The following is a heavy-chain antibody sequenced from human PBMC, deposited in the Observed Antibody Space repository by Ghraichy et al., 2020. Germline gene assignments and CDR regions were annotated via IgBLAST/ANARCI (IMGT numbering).Heavy chain of an antibody. CDR1: GFTFSSYG. CDR3: ARASTDYYDSVHLDY. Sequence: GGSLRLSCAASGFTFSSYGMHWVRQAPGKGLVWVSRINSDGSSTSYADSVKGRFTISRDNAKNTLYLQMNSLRAEDTAVYYCARASTDYYDSVHLDYWGQGTLVTVSS. V-gene: IGHV3-74*01. CDR2: INSDGSST. J-gene: IGHJ4*02. D-gene: IGHD3-22*01.